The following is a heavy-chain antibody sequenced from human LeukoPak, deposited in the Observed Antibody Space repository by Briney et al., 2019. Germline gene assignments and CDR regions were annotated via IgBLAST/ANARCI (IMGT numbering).Heavy chain of an antibody. D-gene: IGHD3/OR15-3a*01. V-gene: IGHV4-59*11. CDR1: GASISSHY. CDR3: ARVLAVFGLDTTDFYMDV. Sequence: SETLSLTCAVSGASISSHYWSWIRQPPGKELEWIGYTSGSISDNPSLKSRVAVSVDPSQNQVSLSLTSVTAADTAVYYCARVLAVFGLDTTDFYMDVWGKGTTVTVSS. J-gene: IGHJ6*03. CDR2: TSGSI.